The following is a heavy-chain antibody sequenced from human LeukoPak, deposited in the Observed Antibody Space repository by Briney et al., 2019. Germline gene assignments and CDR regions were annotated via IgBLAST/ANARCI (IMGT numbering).Heavy chain of an antibody. CDR2: ISYDGSNK. CDR1: GFTFSSYG. V-gene: IGHV3-30*18. CDR3: AKQLFGPAGHYYYYMDV. Sequence: GGSLRLSCAASGFTFSSYGMHWVRQAPGKGLEWVAVISYDGSNKYYADSVKGRFTISRDNSKNTLYLQMNSLRAEDTAVYYCAKQLFGPAGHYYYYMDVWGKGTTVTVSS. J-gene: IGHJ6*03. D-gene: IGHD3-10*01.